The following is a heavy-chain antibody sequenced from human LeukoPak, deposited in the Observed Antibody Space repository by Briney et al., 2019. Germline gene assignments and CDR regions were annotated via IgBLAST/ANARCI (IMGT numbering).Heavy chain of an antibody. Sequence: SQTLSLTCTVSGGSISSGSYYWSWIRQPAGKGLEWIGRIYTSGSTNYNPSLKSRVTISVDTSKNQFSLKLSSVTAADTAVYYCARGIVVVPAAIEWFDPWGQGTRVTVSS. V-gene: IGHV4-61*02. CDR3: ARGIVVVPAAIEWFDP. D-gene: IGHD2-2*02. J-gene: IGHJ5*02. CDR1: GGSISSGSYY. CDR2: IYTSGST.